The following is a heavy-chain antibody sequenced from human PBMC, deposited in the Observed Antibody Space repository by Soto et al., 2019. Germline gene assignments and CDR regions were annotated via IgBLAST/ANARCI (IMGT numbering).Heavy chain of an antibody. D-gene: IGHD3-16*01. V-gene: IGHV1-69*11. CDR1: GGTFSSYA. Sequence: QVQLVQSGAEVKKPGSSVKVSCKASGGTFSSYAVSWVRQAPGQGLEWMGAIIPLHGTINYARKFQGRVTMTADESTTTVYMDLSSLRSEYTAVYYCARDRGELLHDFWGQGTLVTVSS. CDR3: ARDRGELLHDF. CDR2: IIPLHGTI. J-gene: IGHJ4*02.